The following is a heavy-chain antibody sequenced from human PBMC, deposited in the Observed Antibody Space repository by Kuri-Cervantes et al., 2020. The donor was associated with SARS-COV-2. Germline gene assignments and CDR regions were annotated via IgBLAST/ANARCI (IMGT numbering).Heavy chain of an antibody. CDR3: ARHPQGYSSGWWSSKDYYYMDV. CDR2: IIPIFGTA. Sequence: SVKVSCKASGGTFSSYAISWVRQAPGQGLEWMGGIIPIFGTANYAQKFQGRVTITTDESTSTAYMELSSLRSEDTAVYYCARHPQGYSSGWWSSKDYYYMDVWGKGTTVTVSS. D-gene: IGHD6-19*01. V-gene: IGHV1-69*05. J-gene: IGHJ6*03. CDR1: GGTFSSYA.